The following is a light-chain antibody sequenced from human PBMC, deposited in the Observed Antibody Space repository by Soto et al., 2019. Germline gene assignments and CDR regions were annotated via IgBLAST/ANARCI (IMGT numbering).Light chain of an antibody. Sequence: DTQMTQSPSTLSASVGDTVTITCRARQNINNWLAWYQQKPGEVPKLLIYGASTLEDGVPSRFSGSRSGTEFTLTINSLQPDDFATYYCQRYDGYFGQGTKLEIK. CDR1: QNINNW. CDR3: QRYDGY. J-gene: IGKJ2*01. CDR2: GAS. V-gene: IGKV1-5*01.